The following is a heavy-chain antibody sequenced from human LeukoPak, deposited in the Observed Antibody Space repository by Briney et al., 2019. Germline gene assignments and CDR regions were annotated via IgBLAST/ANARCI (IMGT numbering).Heavy chain of an antibody. CDR1: GFSFSSYS. CDR2: ISSSSSYI. CDR3: ARGGVASGWVFDY. D-gene: IGHD6-19*01. V-gene: IGHV3-21*01. Sequence: GGSLRLSCAGSGFSFSSYSMNWVRQAPGKGLEWVSSISSSSSYIYYADSVKGRFTISRDNAKNSLYLQMNSLRAEDTAVYYCARGGVASGWVFDYRGQGTLVTVSS. J-gene: IGHJ4*02.